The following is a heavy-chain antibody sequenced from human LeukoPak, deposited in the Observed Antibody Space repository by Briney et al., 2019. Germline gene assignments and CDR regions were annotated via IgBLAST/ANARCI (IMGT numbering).Heavy chain of an antibody. V-gene: IGHV3-48*02. CDR2: ITSSSSTI. CDR3: ARGDGWFGELLNFDY. J-gene: IGHJ4*02. CDR1: GFTFSSLS. D-gene: IGHD3-10*01. Sequence: PGGSLRLSCTASGFTFSSLSMNWVRQAPGKGLEWISYITSSSSTIYYADSVKGRFTISRDNAKNSLYLQMNSLRDEDTAVYYCARGDGWFGELLNFDYWGQGTLVTVSS.